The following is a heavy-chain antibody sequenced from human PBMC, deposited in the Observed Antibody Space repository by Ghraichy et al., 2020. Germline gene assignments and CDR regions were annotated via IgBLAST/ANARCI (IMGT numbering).Heavy chain of an antibody. J-gene: IGHJ4*02. Sequence: LSLPCAASGFIFDDYAMHWVRQAPGKGLEWVSGISWNSDSIGYADSVRGRFTISRDNAKNSLYLQMNSLRTEDTALYYCTRGPGIAALPHYWGQGTLVTVSS. V-gene: IGHV3-9*01. CDR2: ISWNSDSI. D-gene: IGHD6-6*01. CDR3: TRGPGIAALPHY. CDR1: GFIFDDYA.